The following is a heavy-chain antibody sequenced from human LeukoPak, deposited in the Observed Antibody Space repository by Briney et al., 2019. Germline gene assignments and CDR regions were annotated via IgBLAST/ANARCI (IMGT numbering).Heavy chain of an antibody. CDR2: IYYSGST. Sequence: SETLSLTCTVSGGSISSSSYYWGWIRQPPGKGLEWIGSIYYSGSTYYNPSLKSRVTISVDTPKNQFSLKLSSVTAADAAVYYCARVRVGATKFFDYWGQGTLVTVSS. CDR1: GGSISSSSYY. V-gene: IGHV4-39*07. CDR3: ARVRVGATKFFDY. J-gene: IGHJ4*02. D-gene: IGHD1-26*01.